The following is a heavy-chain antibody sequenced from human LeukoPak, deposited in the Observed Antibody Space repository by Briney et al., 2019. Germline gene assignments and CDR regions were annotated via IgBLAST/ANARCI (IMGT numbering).Heavy chain of an antibody. J-gene: IGHJ4*02. CDR1: GYRFTSYW. V-gene: IGHV5-51*01. CDR3: ARRYYYDSSGYYYDY. D-gene: IGHD3-22*01. Sequence: PGESLKISCKGSGYRFTSYWIGWVRQMPGKGLEWMGIIYPGDSDTRYSPSFQGQVTISADKSISTAYLQWSSLKASDTAMHYCARRYYYDSSGYYYDYWGQGTLVTVSS. CDR2: IYPGDSDT.